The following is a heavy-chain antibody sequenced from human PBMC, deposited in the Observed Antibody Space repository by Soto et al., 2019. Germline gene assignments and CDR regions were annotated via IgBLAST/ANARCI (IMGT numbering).Heavy chain of an antibody. J-gene: IGHJ4*02. CDR2: IRNKVNTYAT. CDR1: GFTFTDSA. D-gene: IGHD2-21*01. Sequence: EVQLVESGGGLVQPGGSLKLSCAASGFTFTDSAIHWVRQASGKGPEWVGRIRNKVNTYATAYAASVKGRFTNSRDDATGTTYLQMNSLKTEDTAVYYCSRRRDWTATDPLDYWGQGTLVTVSS. CDR3: SRRRDWTATDPLDY. V-gene: IGHV3-73*02.